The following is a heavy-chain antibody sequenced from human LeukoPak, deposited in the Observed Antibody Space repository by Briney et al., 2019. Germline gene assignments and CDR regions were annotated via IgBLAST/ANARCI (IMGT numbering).Heavy chain of an antibody. CDR2: TYSGGST. CDR1: GFTVSSNY. CDR3: ARERSYCSSTSCYLDAFDI. D-gene: IGHD2-2*01. J-gene: IGHJ3*02. V-gene: IGHV3-53*01. Sequence: HSGGSLRLSCAASGFTVSSNYMSWVRQAPGKGLECVSVTYSGGSTYYADSVKGRFTISRDNSKNTLYLQMNSLRAEDTAVYYCARERSYCSSTSCYLDAFDIWGQGTMVTVSS.